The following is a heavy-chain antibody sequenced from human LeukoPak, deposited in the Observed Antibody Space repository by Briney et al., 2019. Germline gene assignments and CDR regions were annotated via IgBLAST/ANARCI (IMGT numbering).Heavy chain of an antibody. V-gene: IGHV3-23*01. J-gene: IGHJ1*01. D-gene: IGHD4-23*01. Sequence: AGGSLRLSCAASGFTFSSYAMSGVRQAPGKGREWVSSISGSGGRTYYADSVKGRFTISRDNSKDTLSLQINTLRAEDTAVYYCAKDPYFGGNFPEYFQHWGQGTLVTVSS. CDR3: AKDPYFGGNFPEYFQH. CDR2: ISGSGGRT. CDR1: GFTFSSYA.